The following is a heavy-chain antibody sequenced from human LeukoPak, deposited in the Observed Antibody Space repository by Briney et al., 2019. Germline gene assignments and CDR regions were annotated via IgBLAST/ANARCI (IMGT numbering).Heavy chain of an antibody. Sequence: PGGSLTPSCAASGFTFSSYSMNWVRQAPGKGLEWVSSIITRSSYIYYADSVKGRFTISRDNARNSLSLQMNSLRAEDTAVYYCAARDSYGSGSYPIDNWGDGTLGTVSS. J-gene: IGHJ4*03. CDR2: IITRSSYI. V-gene: IGHV3-21*01. CDR1: GFTFSSYS. CDR3: AARDSYGSGSYPIDN. D-gene: IGHD3-10*01.